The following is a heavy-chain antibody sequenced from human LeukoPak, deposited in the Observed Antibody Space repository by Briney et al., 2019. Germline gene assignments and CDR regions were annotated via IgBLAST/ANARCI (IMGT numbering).Heavy chain of an antibody. Sequence: ASVKVSCKTSGYSFIDHYLYWLRQAPGQGLEWMGWINPNSGSTNYLQKFQGRVTMTRDTSISTVHMELSSLRSEDTAVYYCAKYYYDSSHAFDIWGQGTTVTVSS. V-gene: IGHV1-2*02. CDR3: AKYYYDSSHAFDI. D-gene: IGHD3-22*01. CDR1: GYSFIDHY. J-gene: IGHJ3*02. CDR2: INPNSGST.